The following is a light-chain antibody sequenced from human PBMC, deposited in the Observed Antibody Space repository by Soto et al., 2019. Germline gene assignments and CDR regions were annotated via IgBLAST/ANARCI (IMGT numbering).Light chain of an antibody. CDR1: SSDVGGYNY. V-gene: IGLV2-8*01. J-gene: IGLJ1*01. CDR2: EVS. CDR3: SSYAGSNIHYV. Sequence: QSALTQPPSTSGSPGQSVTISCTGTSSDVGGYNYVSWYQQHPGKAPKLVIYEVSKRPSGVPDRFSGSKSGNTASLTVSGLQAEDEADYFCSSYAGSNIHYVFGTGTQLTVL.